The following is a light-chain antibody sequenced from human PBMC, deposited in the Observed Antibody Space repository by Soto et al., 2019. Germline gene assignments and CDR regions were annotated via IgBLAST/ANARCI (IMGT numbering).Light chain of an antibody. CDR3: QKYNTGPPA. CDR1: QGVSNF. Sequence: DIQMTQSPSSLSASVGDRVTITCRASQGVSNFLAWYQQKPGLAPKLLIYSASTLQSGVPSRFSGTGYGTDFTLTISSLQPEDVATYYCQKYNTGPPAFGGGTKVELK. V-gene: IGKV1-27*01. J-gene: IGKJ4*01. CDR2: SAS.